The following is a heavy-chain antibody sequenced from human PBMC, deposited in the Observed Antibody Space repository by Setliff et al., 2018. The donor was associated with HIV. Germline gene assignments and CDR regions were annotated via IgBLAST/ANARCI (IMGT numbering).Heavy chain of an antibody. CDR1: GYTFTSYA. V-gene: IGHV1-3*04. Sequence: ASVKVSCKASGYTFTSYALHWVRQAPGQRLEWMGWINTGNGNTKYSQKFQGRVTIPRDTSASTAYMELSSLRSEDTAVYYCARDRDNFWSGPFDYWGQGTLVTVSS. CDR3: ARDRDNFWSGPFDY. CDR2: INTGNGNT. D-gene: IGHD3-3*01. J-gene: IGHJ4*02.